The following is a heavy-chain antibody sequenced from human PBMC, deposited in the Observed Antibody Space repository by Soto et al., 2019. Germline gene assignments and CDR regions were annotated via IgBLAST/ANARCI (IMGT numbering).Heavy chain of an antibody. CDR3: AKDGVGWPLDY. J-gene: IGHJ4*02. CDR1: GFTFSSYG. V-gene: IGHV3-30*18. CDR2: ISYDGSNK. Sequence: GGSLRLCCAASGFTFSSYGMHWVRQAPGKGLEWVAVISYDGSNKYYADSVKGRFTISRDNSKNTLYLQMNSLRAEDTAVYYCAKDGVGWPLDYWGQGTLVTVSS. D-gene: IGHD1-26*01.